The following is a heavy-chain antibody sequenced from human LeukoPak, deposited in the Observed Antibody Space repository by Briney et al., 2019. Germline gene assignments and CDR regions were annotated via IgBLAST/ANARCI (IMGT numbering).Heavy chain of an antibody. V-gene: IGHV4-4*02. CDR3: AREILGGFNPGAY. D-gene: IGHD1-14*01. J-gene: IGHJ4*02. CDR2: IHRSGSP. Sequence: SETLSLTCTVSLDSTTSNFWSWVRQPPRKGLEWIGEIHRSGSPNYNPSLQSRVTISIDRSRNQIVLELSSVTAADTAVYYCAREILGGFNPGAYWGQGTLVTVSS. CDR1: LDSTTSNF.